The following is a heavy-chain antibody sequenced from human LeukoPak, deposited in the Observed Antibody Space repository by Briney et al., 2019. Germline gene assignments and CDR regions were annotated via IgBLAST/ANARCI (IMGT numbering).Heavy chain of an antibody. CDR1: GGSISSGGYY. V-gene: IGHV4-31*03. Sequence: SQTLSLTCTVSGGSISSGGYYWSWIRQHPGKGLEWIGYIYYSGSTYYNPSLKSRVTISVDTSENQFSLKLSSVTAADTAVYYCAVIPRRRNVATIRSSYYYYGMDVWGQGTTVTVSS. CDR2: IYYSGST. D-gene: IGHD5-12*01. J-gene: IGHJ6*02. CDR3: AVIPRRRNVATIRSSYYYYGMDV.